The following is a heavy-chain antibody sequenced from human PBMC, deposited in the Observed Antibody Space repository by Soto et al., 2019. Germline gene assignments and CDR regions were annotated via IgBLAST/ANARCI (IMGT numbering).Heavy chain of an antibody. D-gene: IGHD6-19*01. CDR1: GFTFSSYW. Sequence: EVQLVESGGGLVQPGGSLRLSCAASGFTFSSYWMSWVRQAPGKGLEGVANIKQDGSEKYYVDSVKGRFTISRDNAKNSLYLQMNSLRAEDTAVYYCARDLAVAGIYYYYGMDVWGQGTTVTVSS. J-gene: IGHJ6*02. V-gene: IGHV3-7*01. CDR3: ARDLAVAGIYYYYGMDV. CDR2: IKQDGSEK.